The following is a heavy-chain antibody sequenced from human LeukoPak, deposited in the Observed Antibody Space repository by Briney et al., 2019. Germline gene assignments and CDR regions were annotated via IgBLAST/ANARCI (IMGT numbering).Heavy chain of an antibody. CDR3: ARDRSAVYTAINHIFDY. J-gene: IGHJ4*02. CDR2: ISSSSSTI. D-gene: IGHD5-18*01. CDR1: GFTFSSYS. Sequence: GGSLRLSCAASGFTFSSYSMNWVRHAPGKGLEWVSYISSSSSTIFYADSVKGRFTLSRDNAKNSLYLQMNSLRAEDTGVYYCARDRSAVYTAINHIFDYWGQGTLVTVSS. V-gene: IGHV3-48*01.